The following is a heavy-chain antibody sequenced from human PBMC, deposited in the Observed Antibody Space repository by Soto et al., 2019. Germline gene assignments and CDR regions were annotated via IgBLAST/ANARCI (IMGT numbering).Heavy chain of an antibody. V-gene: IGHV1-69*02. CDR1: GGTFSSYT. CDR2: IIPILGIA. CDR3: AAPRDDFWSGDDDGDAFDI. J-gene: IGHJ3*02. Sequence: QVQLVQSGAEVKKPGSSVKVSCKASGGTFSSYTISWVRQAPGQGLEWMGRIIPILGIANYAQKFQGRVTITADKSTSTAYMELSSLRSEDTAVYYCAAPRDDFWSGDDDGDAFDIWGQGTMVTVSS. D-gene: IGHD3-3*01.